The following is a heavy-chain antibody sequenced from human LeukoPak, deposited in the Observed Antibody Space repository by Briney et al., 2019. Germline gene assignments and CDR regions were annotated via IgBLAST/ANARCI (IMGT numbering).Heavy chain of an antibody. CDR2: VYRSGGT. CDR1: GYSISSGYQ. CDR3: ARAKLGGDHYYLDV. Sequence: SETLSLTCSVSGYSISSGYQWDWIRQPPGKGLEWIGTVYRSGGTYYKPSLESRVSISVDTSKNQFSLKLRSMTAADTAVYYCARAKLGGDHYYLDVWGKGTTVTVSS. J-gene: IGHJ6*03. D-gene: IGHD7-27*01. V-gene: IGHV4-38-2*02.